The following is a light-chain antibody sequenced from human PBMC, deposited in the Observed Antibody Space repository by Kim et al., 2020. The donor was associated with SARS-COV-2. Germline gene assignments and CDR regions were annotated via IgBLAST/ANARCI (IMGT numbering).Light chain of an antibody. CDR3: QKYNSYPWT. Sequence: DIQMTQSPSTLSASVGDRVTITCRASQSISSWLAWYQQKPGKTPNLLIYKASSLETRVPSRFSGSGSGTEFTLTISSLQPDDFATYYCQKYNSYPWTFGQGAQVDIK. J-gene: IGKJ1*01. CDR1: QSISSW. CDR2: KAS. V-gene: IGKV1-5*03.